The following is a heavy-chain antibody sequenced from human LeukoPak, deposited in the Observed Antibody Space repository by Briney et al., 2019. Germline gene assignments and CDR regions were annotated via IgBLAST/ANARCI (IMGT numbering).Heavy chain of an antibody. CDR1: GFTFSNAW. V-gene: IGHV3-30*18. CDR2: ISYDGSSK. D-gene: IGHD6-13*01. CDR3: AKVGEQQLADY. J-gene: IGHJ4*02. Sequence: GGSLRLSCAASGFTFSNAWMNWVRQAPGKGLEWVAVISYDGSSKYYADSVKGRFTISRDNSKNTPYLQMNSLRGEDTAVYYCAKVGEQQLADYWGQGTLVTVSS.